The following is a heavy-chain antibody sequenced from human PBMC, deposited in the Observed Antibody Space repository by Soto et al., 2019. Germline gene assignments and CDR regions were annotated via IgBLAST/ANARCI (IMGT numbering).Heavy chain of an antibody. Sequence: ASVKVSCKASGYTFTGYYMHWVRQAPGQGLEWMGWINPNSGGTNYAQKFQGWVTMTRDTSISTAYMELSRLRSDDTAVYYCARDLDGAIFGVLNAPAQYYYGMDVWGQGTTVTVSS. D-gene: IGHD3-3*01. CDR3: ARDLDGAIFGVLNAPAQYYYGMDV. CDR1: GYTFTGYY. V-gene: IGHV1-2*04. J-gene: IGHJ6*02. CDR2: INPNSGGT.